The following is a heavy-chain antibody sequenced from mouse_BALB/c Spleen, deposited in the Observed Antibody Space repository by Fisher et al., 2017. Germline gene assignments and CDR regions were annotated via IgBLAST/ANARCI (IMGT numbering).Heavy chain of an antibody. D-gene: IGHD4-1*01. Sequence: KFKGKATFTADTSSNTAYLQLNSPTSEDSAVYYCARDWDDMDYWGQGTSVTVSS. V-gene: IGHV1-50*01. CDR3: ARDWDDMDY. J-gene: IGHJ4*01.